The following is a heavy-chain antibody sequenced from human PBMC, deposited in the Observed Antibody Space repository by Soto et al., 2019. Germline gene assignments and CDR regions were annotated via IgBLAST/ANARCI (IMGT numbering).Heavy chain of an antibody. J-gene: IGHJ5*02. CDR3: AGGGPLCEWLLLPGS. V-gene: IGHV3-33*01. D-gene: IGHD3-3*01. CDR2: IWYDGSNK. Sequence: PGGSLRLSCAASGFTFSSYGMHWVRQAPGKGLEWVAVIWYDGSNKYYADSVKGRFTISRDNSKNTLYLQMNSLRAEDTAVYYCAGGGPLCEWLLLPGSWAQGTLVTVSS. CDR1: GFTFSSYG.